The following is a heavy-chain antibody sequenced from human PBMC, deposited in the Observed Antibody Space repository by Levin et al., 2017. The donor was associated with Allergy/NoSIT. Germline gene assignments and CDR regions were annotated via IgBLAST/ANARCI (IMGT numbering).Heavy chain of an antibody. J-gene: IGHJ4*02. CDR3: ARRYDFWSGYDY. Sequence: SETLSLTCAVSGGSISSGGYSWSWIRQPPGKGLEWIGYIYHSGSTYYNPSLKSRVTISVDRSKNQFSLKLSSVTAADTAVYYCARRYDFWSGYDYWGQGTLVTVSS. V-gene: IGHV4-30-2*01. D-gene: IGHD3-3*01. CDR1: GGSISSGGYS. CDR2: IYHSGST.